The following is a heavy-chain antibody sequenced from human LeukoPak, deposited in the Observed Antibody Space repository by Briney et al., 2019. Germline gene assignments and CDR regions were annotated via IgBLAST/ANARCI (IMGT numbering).Heavy chain of an antibody. CDR2: ISGSGGST. J-gene: IGHJ4*02. CDR3: AKDRIAVAGIRFRFDY. Sequence: GGSLRLSCGASGFTFRNYAMHWVRQAPGKGLEWVSAISGSGGSTYYADSVKGRFTISRDNSKNTLYLQMNSLRAEDTAVYYCAKDRIAVAGIRFRFDYWGQGTLVTVSS. V-gene: IGHV3-23*01. CDR1: GFTFRNYA. D-gene: IGHD6-19*01.